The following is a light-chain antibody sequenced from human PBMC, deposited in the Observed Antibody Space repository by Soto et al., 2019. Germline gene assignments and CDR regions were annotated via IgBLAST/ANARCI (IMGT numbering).Light chain of an antibody. CDR3: QQYDYWPRT. CDR2: GAS. V-gene: IGKV3-15*01. Sequence: EIVLTQSLDTLSVSPGENATLSCLASQSISSSKLAWYQQNPGQAPRLLMYGASNRATGIPARFSGSGSGTEFTLTISSLQSEDFAVYYCQQYDYWPRTFGQGTKVDIK. CDR1: QSISSS. J-gene: IGKJ1*01.